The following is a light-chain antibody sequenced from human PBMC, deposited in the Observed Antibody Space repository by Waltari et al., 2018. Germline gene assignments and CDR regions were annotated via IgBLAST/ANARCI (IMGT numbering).Light chain of an antibody. CDR2: RAS. J-gene: IGKJ2*01. Sequence: DIQMTQSPSSLSGPVRDTVTITCQASQGIGQSLNWYQQKLGEAPKLLMYRASSLQSGIPSRFSGSGSGTAFSLTISSLQPGDFATYFCQQSFTYPYTFGQGTKLEI. CDR1: QGIGQS. CDR3: QQSFTYPYT. V-gene: IGKV1-16*01.